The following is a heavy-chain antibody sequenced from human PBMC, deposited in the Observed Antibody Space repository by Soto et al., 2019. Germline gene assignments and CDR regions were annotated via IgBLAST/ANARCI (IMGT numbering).Heavy chain of an antibody. CDR3: ASSSGSYWQLDY. CDR2: INAGNGNT. CDR1: GYTFTSYA. V-gene: IGHV1-3*01. J-gene: IGHJ4*02. Sequence: QVQLVQSGAEGKKPGASVKVSCKASGYTFTSYAMHWGRQAPGQRLEWMGWINAGNGNTKYSQKFQGRVTITRDTSASTAYMELSSLRSEDTAVYYCASSSGSYWQLDYWGQGTLVTVSS. D-gene: IGHD1-26*01.